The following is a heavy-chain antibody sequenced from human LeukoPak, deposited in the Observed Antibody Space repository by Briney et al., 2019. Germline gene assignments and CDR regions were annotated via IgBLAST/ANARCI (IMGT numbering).Heavy chain of an antibody. CDR1: GFIFSHYG. CDR3: ARDPEGGSSWDY. CDR2: ISFDGSNK. D-gene: IGHD6-13*01. Sequence: GGSLRLSCAASGFIFSHYGMHWVRQAPGKGLEWVAVISFDGSNKYYADSVKGRFSISSDNSKNTLYLQMNSLRAEDTAVYYCARDPEGGSSWDYWGQGTLVTVSS. V-gene: IGHV3-30*03. J-gene: IGHJ4*02.